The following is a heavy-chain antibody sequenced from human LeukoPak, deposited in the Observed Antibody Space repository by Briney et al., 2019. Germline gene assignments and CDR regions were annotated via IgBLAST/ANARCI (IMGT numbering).Heavy chain of an antibody. CDR3: ARARLLSGGTPGWFDP. J-gene: IGHJ5*02. V-gene: IGHV1-18*01. Sequence: GASVKVSCKASGYTFSSYGISWVRQAPGQGLEWMGWISAYNGNTNYAQKLQGRVTMTTDTSTSTAYMELRSLRSDDTAVYYCARARLLSGGTPGWFDPWGQGTLVTVSS. CDR2: ISAYNGNT. CDR1: GYTFSSYG. D-gene: IGHD2-15*01.